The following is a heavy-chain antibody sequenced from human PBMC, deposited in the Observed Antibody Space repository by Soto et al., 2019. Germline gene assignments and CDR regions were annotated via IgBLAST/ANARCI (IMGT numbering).Heavy chain of an antibody. D-gene: IGHD5-18*01. V-gene: IGHV3-15*01. CDR3: TTSSSLYSYGQHDY. J-gene: IGHJ4*02. Sequence: EVQLVESGGGLVKPGGSLRLSCAASGFTFTDAWMSWVRQAPGKGLEWVGRVKSKSHGGTTDYAAPVKGRLSISREDSKHTLYLQMADLKSEDTALYYCTTSSSLYSYGQHDYWGQGTLVTVSS. CDR1: GFTFTDAW. CDR2: VKSKSHGGTT.